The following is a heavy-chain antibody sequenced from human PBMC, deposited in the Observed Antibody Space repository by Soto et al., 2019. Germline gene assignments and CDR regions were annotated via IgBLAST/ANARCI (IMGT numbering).Heavy chain of an antibody. CDR3: AKDQYYDILTGYSRGDYYYGMDV. CDR2: ISYDGSNK. Sequence: GGSLRLSCAASGFTFSSYGMHWVRQAPGKGLEWVAVISYDGSNKYYADSVKGRFTISRDNSKNTLYLQMNSLRAEDTAVYYCAKDQYYDILTGYSRGDYYYGMDVWGQGTTVTVSS. J-gene: IGHJ6*02. V-gene: IGHV3-30*18. D-gene: IGHD3-9*01. CDR1: GFTFSSYG.